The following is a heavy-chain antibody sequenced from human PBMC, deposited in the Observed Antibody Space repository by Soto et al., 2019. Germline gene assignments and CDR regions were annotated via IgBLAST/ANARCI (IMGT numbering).Heavy chain of an antibody. V-gene: IGHV3-30*18. J-gene: IGHJ6*02. D-gene: IGHD2-15*01. CDR3: AKDEVVVAALPYYYGMDV. CDR2: ISYDGSNK. CDR1: GFTFTSYS. Sequence: PGGSLRLSCAAYGFTFTSYSMNWVRQAPGKGLQWVAVISYDGSNKYYADSVKGRFTISRDNSKNTLYLQMNSLRAEDTAVYYCAKDEVVVAALPYYYGMDVWGQGTTVTVSS.